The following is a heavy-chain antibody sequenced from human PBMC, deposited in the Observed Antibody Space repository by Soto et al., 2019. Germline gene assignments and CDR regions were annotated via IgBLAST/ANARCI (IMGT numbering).Heavy chain of an antibody. J-gene: IGHJ4*02. CDR1: GFIFSSYE. Sequence: PAGSLRLSCAVSGFIFSSYEMNWVRQAPGKGLEWISYISSSGSTIRYADSVKGRFTISRDNAKNSLYLQMNSLRDEDTAVYYCARSPFLECNWAQGTLVTVSS. CDR2: ISSSGSTI. V-gene: IGHV3-48*03. D-gene: IGHD3-3*02. CDR3: ARSPFLECN.